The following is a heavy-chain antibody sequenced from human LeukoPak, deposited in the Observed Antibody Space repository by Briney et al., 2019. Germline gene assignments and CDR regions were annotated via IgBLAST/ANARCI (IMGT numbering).Heavy chain of an antibody. CDR2: ITSGSGSNV. CDR1: GFTFSSHA. V-gene: IGHV3-23*01. Sequence: GGSLRLSCAASGFTFSSHAMSWVRQAPGKGLGWVSTITSGSGSNVYYTDSLKGRFTISRDNSKNTLYLQMNSLRAEDTAVYYCARHGSWSFDYWGQGTLVTVSA. D-gene: IGHD6-13*01. J-gene: IGHJ4*02. CDR3: ARHGSWSFDY.